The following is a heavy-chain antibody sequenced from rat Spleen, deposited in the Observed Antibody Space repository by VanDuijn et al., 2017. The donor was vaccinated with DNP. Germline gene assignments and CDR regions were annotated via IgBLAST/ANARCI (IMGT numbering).Heavy chain of an antibody. Sequence: EVQLVESGGGLVQPGRSMKLSCAASGFTFSNYYMAWVRQAPKKGLEWVATISYDGSSTYYRDSVKGRFTISRDNAKSSLYLQMNSLKSEDTATYYCARQAVLLSFDYWGQGVMVTVSS. CDR2: ISYDGSST. J-gene: IGHJ2*01. V-gene: IGHV5-22*01. CDR3: ARQAVLLSFDY. CDR1: GFTFSNYY. D-gene: IGHD1-12*01.